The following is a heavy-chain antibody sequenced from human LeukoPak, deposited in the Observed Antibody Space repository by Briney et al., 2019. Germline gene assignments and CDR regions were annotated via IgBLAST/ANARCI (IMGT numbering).Heavy chain of an antibody. CDR1: GGSISSSSYY. CDR3: ARLWMHYYGSGSYYYFDY. Sequence: PSETLSLTCTVSGGSISSSSYYWGWIRQPPGKGLEWIGWIYYSGSTSYNPSLKSRVTISVDTSKNQFSLKLSSVTAADTAVYYCARLWMHYYGSGSYYYFDYWGQGTLVTVSS. CDR2: IYYSGST. J-gene: IGHJ4*02. V-gene: IGHV4-39*01. D-gene: IGHD3-10*01.